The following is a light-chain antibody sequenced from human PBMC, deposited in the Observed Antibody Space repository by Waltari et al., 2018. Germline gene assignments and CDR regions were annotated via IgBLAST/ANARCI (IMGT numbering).Light chain of an antibody. V-gene: IGKV3-11*01. CDR2: DAS. CDR1: QSVGSY. Sequence: ETVLTQSPATLSLSPGERATRSCRASQSVGSYFAWDQHKPGQAPRLLIYDASNRATDIPVRFSGTGSGTDFTLTISSLEPEDFAIYYCRQRTNWPPTFGRGSKLEIK. CDR3: RQRTNWPPT. J-gene: IGKJ4*02.